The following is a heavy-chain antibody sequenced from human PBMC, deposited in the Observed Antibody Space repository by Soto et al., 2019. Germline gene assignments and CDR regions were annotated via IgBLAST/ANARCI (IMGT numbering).Heavy chain of an antibody. J-gene: IGHJ4*02. Sequence: GESLKISCQCSGYTFSNFWIGWVRQLPGKGLEWMGIIYPGDHETRYSPSFHGKVTISADKSINTAYLQWNSLEASDTAFYFCARSPRSSPYFDYWGQGALVTVSS. V-gene: IGHV5-51*01. CDR2: IYPGDHET. CDR3: ARSPRSSPYFDY. D-gene: IGHD6-13*01. CDR1: GYTFSNFW.